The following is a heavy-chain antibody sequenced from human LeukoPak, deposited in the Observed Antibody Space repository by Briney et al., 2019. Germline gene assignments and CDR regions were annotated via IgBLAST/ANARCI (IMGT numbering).Heavy chain of an antibody. V-gene: IGHV1-2*02. J-gene: IGHJ2*01. D-gene: IGHD1-26*01. CDR2: INPNSGGT. CDR3: ARDRLSGSYDYWYFDL. CDR1: GYTFTGYY. Sequence: ASVKVSCKASGYTFTGYYMHWVRQAPGQGPERMGWINPNSGGTNYAQKFQGRVTMTRDTSISTAYMELSRLRSDDTAVYYCARDRLSGSYDYWYFDLWGRGTLVTVSS.